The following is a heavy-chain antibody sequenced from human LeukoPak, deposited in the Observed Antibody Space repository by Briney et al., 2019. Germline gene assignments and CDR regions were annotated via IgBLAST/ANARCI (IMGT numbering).Heavy chain of an antibody. Sequence: SETLSLTCAVYGGSFSGYYWSWIRQPPGKGLEWIGEIYHSGSTNYNPSLKSRVTISVDTSKNQFSLKLSSVTAADTAVYYCATGRYCSSTSCKLNWFDPWGQGTLVTVSS. J-gene: IGHJ5*02. V-gene: IGHV4-34*01. D-gene: IGHD2-2*01. CDR1: GGSFSGYY. CDR2: IYHSGST. CDR3: ATGRYCSSTSCKLNWFDP.